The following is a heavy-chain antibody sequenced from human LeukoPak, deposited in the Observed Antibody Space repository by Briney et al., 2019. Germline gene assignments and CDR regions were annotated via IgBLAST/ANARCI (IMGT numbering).Heavy chain of an antibody. CDR3: ARSTTVAGYY. D-gene: IGHD6-19*01. Sequence: SETLSLTCTVSGGSISSGSYYWSWIRQPAGKGLEWIGRIYTSGSTNYNPSLKSRVTISVDTSKSQFSLKLSSVTAADTAVYYCARSTTVAGYYWGQGTLVTVSS. CDR1: GGSISSGSYY. J-gene: IGHJ4*02. CDR2: IYTSGST. V-gene: IGHV4-61*02.